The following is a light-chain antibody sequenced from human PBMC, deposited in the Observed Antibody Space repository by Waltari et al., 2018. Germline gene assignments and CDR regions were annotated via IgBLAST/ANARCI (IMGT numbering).Light chain of an antibody. CDR2: QDT. J-gene: IGLJ2*01. CDR3: QAWDSSTVV. CDR1: TFGDEC. Sequence: SYDPTQPPSSSVSPVQTASTTSSGDTFGDECASWYQQKPGQSPVLVIYQDTTRPSGFPARFSGSNSGNTAPLTISGTQAMDEADYYCQAWDSSTVVFGGGTKLTL. V-gene: IGLV3-1*01.